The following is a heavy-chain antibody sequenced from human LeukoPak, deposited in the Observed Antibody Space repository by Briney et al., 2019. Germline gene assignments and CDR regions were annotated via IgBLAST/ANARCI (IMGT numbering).Heavy chain of an antibody. J-gene: IGHJ4*02. CDR1: GGSISSSNW. Sequence: PSGTLSLTCAVSGGSISSSNWWSWVRQPPGKGPEWIGSIYYSGNTYYNASLKSQVSISIDTSKNQFSLRLTSVTAADTAVYYCARQTGSGLFILPGGQGTLVTVSS. CDR3: ARQTGSGLFILP. CDR2: IYYSGNT. V-gene: IGHV4-4*02. D-gene: IGHD3/OR15-3a*01.